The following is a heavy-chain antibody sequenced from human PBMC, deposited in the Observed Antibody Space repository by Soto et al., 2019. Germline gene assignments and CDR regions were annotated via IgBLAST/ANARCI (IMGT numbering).Heavy chain of an antibody. D-gene: IGHD2-2*01. CDR1: GFTFSGYA. Sequence: GGSLRLSCTASGFTFSGYAMSWVRQAPGKGLECVSTITGGAIETHYADSVKGRFTVSRDNSKNTVFLQMNSLRAEDTALYYCAKDSTSYDFDYWGQGVLVTVSS. CDR3: AKDSTSYDFDY. J-gene: IGHJ4*02. V-gene: IGHV3-23*01. CDR2: ITGGAIET.